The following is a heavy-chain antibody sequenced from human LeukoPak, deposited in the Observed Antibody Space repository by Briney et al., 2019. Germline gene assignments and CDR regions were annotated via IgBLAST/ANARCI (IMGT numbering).Heavy chain of an antibody. D-gene: IGHD3-3*01. J-gene: IGHJ6*02. V-gene: IGHV1-18*01. Sequence: ASVKVSCKASGYTFTSYGISWVRQAPGQGLEWMGGISAYNGNTNYAQKLQGRVTMTTDTSTSTAYMELRSLRSDDTAVYYCARLPLSRYYDFWSGMDVWGQGTTVTVSS. CDR2: ISAYNGNT. CDR1: GYTFTSYG. CDR3: ARLPLSRYYDFWSGMDV.